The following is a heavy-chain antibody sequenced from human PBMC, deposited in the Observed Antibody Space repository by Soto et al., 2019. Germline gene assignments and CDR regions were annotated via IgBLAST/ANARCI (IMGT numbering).Heavy chain of an antibody. CDR2: IYYSGST. CDR3: ASIRYSCYDKYYYYGMDV. CDR1: GGSISRGDYY. J-gene: IGHJ6*02. D-gene: IGHD5-12*01. V-gene: IGHV4-30-4*01. Sequence: QVQLQESGPGLVKPSQTLSLTCTVSGGSISRGDYYWSWIRQPPGKGLEWIGYIYYSGSTYYNPSLKSRVTISVDTSKNQFCLKLSSATAADTAVYYWASIRYSCYDKYYYYGMDVWGQGTTVTVSS.